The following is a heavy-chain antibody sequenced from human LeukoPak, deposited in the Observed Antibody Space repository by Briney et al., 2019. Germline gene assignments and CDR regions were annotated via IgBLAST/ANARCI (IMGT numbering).Heavy chain of an antibody. Sequence: PGGSLRLSCAASEFTFSSYWMTWVRQAPGKGLEWVANINQGGSQKNYVDSVKGRFTISRDNSQNTLFLQMNSLRVEDTAIYYCAKDSYVSGRPLHTFDVWGQGTMVTVSS. J-gene: IGHJ3*01. V-gene: IGHV3-7*05. CDR1: EFTFSSYW. CDR3: AKDSYVSGRPLHTFDV. D-gene: IGHD3-10*01. CDR2: INQGGSQK.